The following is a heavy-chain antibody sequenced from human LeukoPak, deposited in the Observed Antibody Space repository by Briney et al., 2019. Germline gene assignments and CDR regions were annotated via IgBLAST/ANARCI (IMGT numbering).Heavy chain of an antibody. V-gene: IGHV3-48*03. CDR2: ISSSGTTI. CDR3: AKTSGGSGWYVDRFDP. J-gene: IGHJ5*02. CDR1: GFTFSSYE. Sequence: PGGSLRLSCAASGFTFSSYEMNWVRQAPGKGLEWISYISSSGTTIYYADSVKGRFTISRDNAENSLYLQMNSLRAEDTAVYYCAKTSGGSGWYVDRFDPWGQGTLVTVSS. D-gene: IGHD6-19*01.